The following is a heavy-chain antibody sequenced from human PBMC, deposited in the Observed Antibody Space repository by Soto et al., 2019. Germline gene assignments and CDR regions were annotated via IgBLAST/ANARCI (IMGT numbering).Heavy chain of an antibody. J-gene: IGHJ6*02. D-gene: IGHD2-15*01. CDR1: GFTFNDYA. V-gene: IGHV3-30*03. CDR2: ISFDGNNK. Sequence: GGSLRLSCVVSGFTFNDYAIHWVRQAPGKGLEWVAVISFDGNNKFYADSVKGRFTISRDRSKTTAYLQMNNLRAEDTAVYYCERDHWDCSGGGCNPHQLNFFAMDVWGQGTPVTVSS. CDR3: ERDHWDCSGGGCNPHQLNFFAMDV.